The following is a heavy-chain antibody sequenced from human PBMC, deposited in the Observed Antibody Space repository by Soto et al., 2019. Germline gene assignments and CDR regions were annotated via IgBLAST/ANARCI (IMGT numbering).Heavy chain of an antibody. CDR2: IWYDGSNK. CDR3: AREGTAMDYFAY. V-gene: IGHV3-33*01. J-gene: IGHJ4*02. CDR1: GFTFSSYG. Sequence: GGSLRLSCAASGFTFSSYGMHWVRQAPGKGLEWVAVIWYDGSNKYYADSVKGRFTISRDNSKNTLYLQMNSLRAEDTAVYYCAREGTAMDYFAYWGQGSLVTVSS. D-gene: IGHD5-18*01.